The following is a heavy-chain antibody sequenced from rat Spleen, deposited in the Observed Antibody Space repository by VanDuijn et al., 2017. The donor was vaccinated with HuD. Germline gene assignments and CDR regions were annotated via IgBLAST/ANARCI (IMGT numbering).Heavy chain of an antibody. CDR3: TRDRILRSMGFDY. CDR2: INYDGGST. J-gene: IGHJ2*01. V-gene: IGHV5-20*01. CDR1: GFTFDDYY. Sequence: EVQLVESGGGLVQPGRSLKLSCAASGFTFDDYYMAWVRQAPTKGLEWVASINYDGGSTYYRDSVKGRFSLSRDNAKSSLYLQMDSLRSEDTATYYCTRDRILRSMGFDYWGHGVMVTVSS. D-gene: IGHD1-6*01.